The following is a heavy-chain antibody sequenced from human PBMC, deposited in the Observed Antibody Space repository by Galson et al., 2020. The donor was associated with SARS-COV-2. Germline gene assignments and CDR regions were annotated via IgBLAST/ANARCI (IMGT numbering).Heavy chain of an antibody. CDR1: GITFRNHA. CDR3: ARDSPGSGWAEHFQN. CDR2: ISYDGTFT. V-gene: IGHV3-30*04. J-gene: IGHJ1*01. Sequence: GESLKISCSVSGITFRNHAMHWVRQTPGKGLERLTLISYDGTFTYYADSVQGRFTISRDNSRNTLYLQMNSLRPEDTAVYFCARDSPGSGWAEHFQNGGQGTLVTVSS. D-gene: IGHD6-19*01.